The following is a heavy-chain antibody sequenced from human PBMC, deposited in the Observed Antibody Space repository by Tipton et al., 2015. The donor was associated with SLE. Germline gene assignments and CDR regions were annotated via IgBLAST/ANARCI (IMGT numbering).Heavy chain of an antibody. D-gene: IGHD3-10*01. CDR3: ARDRRGWYFDL. V-gene: IGHV4-59*12. Sequence: TLSLTCTVSGGSISGYHWSWLRQPPGKGLEWIGYISYTETTKYNPSLESRVIISVDTSKNQFSLRLSSVTAADTAAYYCARDRRGWYFDLWGRGTLVTVSS. CDR1: GGSISGYH. J-gene: IGHJ2*01. CDR2: ISYTETT.